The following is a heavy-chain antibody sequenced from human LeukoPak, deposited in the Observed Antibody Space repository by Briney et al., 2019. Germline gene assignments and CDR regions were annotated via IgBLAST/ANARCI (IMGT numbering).Heavy chain of an antibody. V-gene: IGHV3-20*04. CDR2: INWNGGST. CDR3: ARILTGYLRSFDY. D-gene: IGHD3-9*01. J-gene: IGHJ4*02. CDR1: GFTFSSYG. Sequence: GGSLRLSCAASGFTFSSYGMHWVRQAPGKGLEWVSGINWNGGSTGYADSVKGRFTISRDNAKNSLYLQMNSLRAEDTALYYCARILTGYLRSFDYWGQGTLVTVSS.